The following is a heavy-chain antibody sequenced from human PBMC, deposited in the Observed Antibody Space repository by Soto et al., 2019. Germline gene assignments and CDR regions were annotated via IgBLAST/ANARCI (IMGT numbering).Heavy chain of an antibody. D-gene: IGHD2-15*01. J-gene: IGHJ4*02. CDR1: DGTICGFY. Sequence: SVTCGVYDGTICGFYWRRIIQNPGKGLEWIGEINHSGSTNYNPSLKSRVTISVDTSKSQFSLKLSSVTAAGTAVYYCASVGGNGYYFDYWGQGTLVTVSS. CDR3: ASVGGNGYYFDY. V-gene: IGHV4-34*01. CDR2: INHSGST.